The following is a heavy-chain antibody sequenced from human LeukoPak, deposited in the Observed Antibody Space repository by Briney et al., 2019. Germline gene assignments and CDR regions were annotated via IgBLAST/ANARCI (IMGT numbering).Heavy chain of an antibody. J-gene: IGHJ4*02. V-gene: IGHV4-30-4*08. CDR1: GGSISSGDYY. CDR3: ARVDPRGYSSSWYVDY. D-gene: IGHD6-13*01. Sequence: ASETLSLTCTVSGGSISSGDYYWSWIRQPPGKGLEWIGYIYYSGSTYYNPSLKSRVTISVDTSKNQFSLKLSSVTAADTAVYYCARVDPRGYSSSWYVDYWGQGTLVTVSS. CDR2: IYYSGST.